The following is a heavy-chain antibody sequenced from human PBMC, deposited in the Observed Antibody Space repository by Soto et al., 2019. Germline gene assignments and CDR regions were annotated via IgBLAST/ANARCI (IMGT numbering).Heavy chain of an antibody. CDR2: IYYSGST. Sequence: SETLSLTCTFSVVSINSGDYYCSWIRQPPWKGLEWIGNIYYSGSTNYNPSLKSRVTISVDTSKNQFSLNLSSVTAADTAVFFCARGHFYGSGSYFDNWFEPWGQGTLDNVSS. CDR1: VVSINSGDYY. J-gene: IGHJ5*02. V-gene: IGHV4-30-4*01. D-gene: IGHD3-10*01. CDR3: ARGHFYGSGSYFDNWFEP.